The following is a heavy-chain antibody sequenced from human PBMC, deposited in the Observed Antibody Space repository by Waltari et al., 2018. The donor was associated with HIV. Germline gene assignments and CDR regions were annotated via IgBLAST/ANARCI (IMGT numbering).Heavy chain of an antibody. CDR3: ARDREGRVGHNWGSTFDY. D-gene: IGHD7-27*01. V-gene: IGHV1-46*01. Sequence: QVQLVQSGAEVKKPGASVKVSCKASGYTFTSYYMQWVRQAPGQGLEWMGIINPSAGSTGYAQNFQGRVSMTRDTSTSTVYMELSSLRSEDTAVYFCARDREGRVGHNWGSTFDYWGQGTLVTVSS. CDR1: GYTFTSYY. CDR2: INPSAGST. J-gene: IGHJ4*02.